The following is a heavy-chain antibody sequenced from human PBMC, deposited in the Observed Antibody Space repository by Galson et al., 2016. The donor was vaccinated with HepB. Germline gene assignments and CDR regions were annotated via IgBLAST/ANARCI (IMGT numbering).Heavy chain of an antibody. Sequence: SVKVSCKASGFTFTGFTMHWVRQAPGQRLEWMGWINTGNGNTKYSQKFLGRVTLSRDTSASTVYMELSRLRSEDTAVFYCVRGPDITTVDHYYYGMDVWGQGTTVTVSS. CDR1: GFTFTGFT. CDR3: VRGPDITTVDHYYYGMDV. D-gene: IGHD5-12*01. V-gene: IGHV1-3*04. CDR2: INTGNGNT. J-gene: IGHJ6*02.